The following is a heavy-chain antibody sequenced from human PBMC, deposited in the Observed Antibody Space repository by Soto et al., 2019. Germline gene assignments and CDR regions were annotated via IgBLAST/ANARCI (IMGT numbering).Heavy chain of an antibody. J-gene: IGHJ4*02. CDR1: GYSISSGYF. CDR3: ARVAYSDRTGNYCCFDY. D-gene: IGHD3-22*01. V-gene: IGHV4-38-2*01. CDR2: WYRSGVT. Sequence: SETLSLTCDVSGYSISSGYFWGWIRQPPGKGLEWIGSWYRSGVTYYNPSLKGRVTMSVDTSKNQFSLKLNSVTAADTAVYYCARVAYSDRTGNYCCFDYWGQGALVTVSS.